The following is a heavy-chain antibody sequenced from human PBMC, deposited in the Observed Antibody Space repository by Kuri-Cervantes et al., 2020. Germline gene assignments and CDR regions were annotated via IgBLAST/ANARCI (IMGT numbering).Heavy chain of an antibody. J-gene: IGHJ2*01. Sequence: GGSLRLSCTASGFTFGDYAMHWVRQAPGKGLEWVSGISWNSGSIGYADSVKGRFTISRDNAKNSLYLQMNSLRAEDTALYYCAKGPHRKQQLVVYWYFDLWGRGTLVTVSS. V-gene: IGHV3-9*01. D-gene: IGHD6-13*01. CDR3: AKGPHRKQQLVVYWYFDL. CDR2: ISWNSGSI. CDR1: GFTFGDYA.